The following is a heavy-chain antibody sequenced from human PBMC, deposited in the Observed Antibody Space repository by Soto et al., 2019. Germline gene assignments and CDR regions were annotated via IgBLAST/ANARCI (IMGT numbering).Heavy chain of an antibody. CDR1: GFTFSSYA. Sequence: QVQLVESGGGVVQPGRSLRLSCAASGFTFSSYAMHWVRQAPGKGLEWVAVISYDGSNKYYADSVKGRFTISRDNSKNTLYLQMNSLRAEDTAVYYCARSQVFIDAFDIWVQGTMVTVSS. D-gene: IGHD2-8*01. CDR3: ARSQVFIDAFDI. CDR2: ISYDGSNK. J-gene: IGHJ3*02. V-gene: IGHV3-30-3*01.